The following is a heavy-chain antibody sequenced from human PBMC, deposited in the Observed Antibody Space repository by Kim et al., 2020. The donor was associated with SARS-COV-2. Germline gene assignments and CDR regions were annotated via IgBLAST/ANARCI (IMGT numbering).Heavy chain of an antibody. D-gene: IGHD3-10*01. Sequence: GGSLRLSCAASGFTFDDYAMHWVRQAPGKGLEWVSGISWNSGTIGYADSVKGRFTISRDNAKNSLYLQMNSLRTEDTALYYCAKSKITMFQGVLYCIDVWGQGTTVTVSS. CDR3: AKSKITMFQGVLYCIDV. CDR2: ISWNSGTI. V-gene: IGHV3-9*01. J-gene: IGHJ6*02. CDR1: GFTFDDYA.